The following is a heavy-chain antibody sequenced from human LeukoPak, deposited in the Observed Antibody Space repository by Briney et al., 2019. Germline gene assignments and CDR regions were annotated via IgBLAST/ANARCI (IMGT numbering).Heavy chain of an antibody. D-gene: IGHD3-3*01. CDR2: ISSSSSTI. CDR3: ASTYDFWSGYSDPFDS. J-gene: IGHJ4*02. CDR1: GFTFSSYS. Sequence: GGSLRLSCAASGFTFSSYSMNWVRQAPGKGLEWVSYISSSSSTIYYADSVKGRFTISRDNAKNSLYLQMNSLRAEDTAVYYCASTYDFWSGYSDPFDSWGQGTLVTVSS. V-gene: IGHV3-48*01.